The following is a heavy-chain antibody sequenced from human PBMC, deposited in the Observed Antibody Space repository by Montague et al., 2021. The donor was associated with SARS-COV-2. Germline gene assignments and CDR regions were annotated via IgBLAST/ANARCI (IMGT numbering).Heavy chain of an antibody. J-gene: IGHJ4*02. D-gene: IGHD3-3*01. CDR2: IYYSGST. Sequence: SETLSLTCTVSGGSVSSGSYYWSWIRQPPGKGLEWIGYIYYSGSTNYNPSLKSRVTISVDTSKNQFSLKLSSVTAADTAVYYCANMGVGRITIFGVVSRGGLDYWGQGTLVTVSS. CDR1: GGSVSSGSYY. V-gene: IGHV4-61*01. CDR3: ANMGVGRITIFGVVSRGGLDY.